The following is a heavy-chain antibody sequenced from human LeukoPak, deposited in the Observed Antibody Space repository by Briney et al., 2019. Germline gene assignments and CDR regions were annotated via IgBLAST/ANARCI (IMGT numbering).Heavy chain of an antibody. V-gene: IGHV3-23*01. J-gene: IGHJ3*02. D-gene: IGHD3-9*01. Sequence: GGSLRLSCAASGFTFSSYAMSWVRQAPGKGLEWVSAISGSGGSTYYADSVKGRFTISRDNSKNTLYLQMNSLRAEDTAVYYCAKGPIYDILTGWRKTHNAFDIWGQGTMVTVSS. CDR2: ISGSGGST. CDR1: GFTFSSYA. CDR3: AKGPIYDILTGWRKTHNAFDI.